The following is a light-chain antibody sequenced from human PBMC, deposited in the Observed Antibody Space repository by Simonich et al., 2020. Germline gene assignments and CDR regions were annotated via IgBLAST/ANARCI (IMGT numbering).Light chain of an antibody. Sequence: AIRMTQSPSSLSASTGDRVTITCRASQGISSYLAWYQQKPGKAPKLLIYAASTLQSGVPSRFSGCGSGTDFTLTISCLQSEDFATYYCQKYNSAPRTFGQGTKVEIK. CDR2: AAS. J-gene: IGKJ1*01. V-gene: IGKV1-8*01. CDR3: QKYNSAPRT. CDR1: QGISSY.